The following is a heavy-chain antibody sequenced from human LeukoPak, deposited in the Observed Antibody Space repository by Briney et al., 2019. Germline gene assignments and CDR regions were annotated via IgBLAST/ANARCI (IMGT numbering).Heavy chain of an antibody. CDR1: GFTFSSYA. J-gene: IGHJ6*03. CDR2: INDSGGST. CDR3: XXXDSSSFLGYYYYYMDV. V-gene: IGHV3-23*01. D-gene: IGHD6-6*01. Sequence: GGSLRLSCAASGFTFSSYAMSWVRQAPGKGLEWVSAINDSGGSTYYADSVKGRFTISRDNSKNTLYLQMNSLRAEDTALYYCXXXDSSSFLGYYYYYMDVWGKGTTVTVSS.